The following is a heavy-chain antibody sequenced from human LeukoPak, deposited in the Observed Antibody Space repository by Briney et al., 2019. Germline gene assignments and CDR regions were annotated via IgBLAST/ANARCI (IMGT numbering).Heavy chain of an antibody. V-gene: IGHV3-30*01. CDR3: ASAYYYDSSGYDY. CDR1: GFTFSSYA. D-gene: IGHD3-22*01. Sequence: GGSLRLSCAASGFTFSSYAMHWVRQAPGTGLEWVAVISYDGSNKYYADSVKGRFTISRDNSKNTLYLQMNSLRAEDTAVYYCASAYYYDSSGYDYWGQGTLVTVSS. J-gene: IGHJ4*02. CDR2: ISYDGSNK.